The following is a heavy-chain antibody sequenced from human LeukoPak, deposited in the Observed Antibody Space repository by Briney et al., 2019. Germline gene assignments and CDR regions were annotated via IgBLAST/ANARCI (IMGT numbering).Heavy chain of an antibody. V-gene: IGHV4-39*02. CDR3: ARETRGYSGRLLFAY. CDR1: GGSMSSSSYY. Sequence: SETLSLTCTVAGGSMSSSSYYWGWIRQPPRNGLEWSGSIYYSGSTYYNPSLKSRCTISVDTSKNQCSRKLSTVTAADTAVSYCARETRGYSGRLLFAYSGQPSLVTASS. J-gene: IGHJ4*02. D-gene: IGHD1-26*01. CDR2: IYYSGST.